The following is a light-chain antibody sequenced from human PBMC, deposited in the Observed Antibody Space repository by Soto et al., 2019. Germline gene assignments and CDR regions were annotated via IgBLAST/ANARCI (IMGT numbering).Light chain of an antibody. J-gene: IGKJ4*01. Sequence: EVVMTQSPATVSASPGETATLSCRASQSVSNNLAWFQQKPGQATRLLIYGASTRATGIPARFSASGSGTEFTLTISSLRSEDFAVYYCQQYNNWPPLTFGGGTKVEFK. V-gene: IGKV3D-15*01. CDR3: QQYNNWPPLT. CDR2: GAS. CDR1: QSVSNN.